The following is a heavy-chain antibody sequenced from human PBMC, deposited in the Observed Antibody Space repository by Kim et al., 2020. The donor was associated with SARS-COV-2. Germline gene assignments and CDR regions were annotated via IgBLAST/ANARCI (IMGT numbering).Heavy chain of an antibody. CDR3: VKGPYCTNGVCYTFDY. D-gene: IGHD2-8*01. J-gene: IGHJ4*02. V-gene: IGHV3-64D*06. Sequence: SVKGRFTISRDNSKNTLYLQMSSLRAEDTAVYYCVKGPYCTNGVCYTFDYWGQGTLVTVSS.